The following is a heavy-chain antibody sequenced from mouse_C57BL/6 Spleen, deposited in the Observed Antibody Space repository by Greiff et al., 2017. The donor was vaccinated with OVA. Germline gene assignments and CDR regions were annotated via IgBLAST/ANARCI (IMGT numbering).Heavy chain of an antibody. CDR2: IYPGSGSI. V-gene: IGHV1-55*01. CDR3: ARSSPDGYYGFDV. CDR1: GYTFTSYW. Sequence: QVQLQQPGAALVKLGASVKMSCKASGYTFTSYWITWVKQRPGQGLEWIGDIYPGSGSIHYNEKFKSKATPSVATSSSTAYMQLSSLTSEDSAVYYCARSSPDGYYGFDVWGTGTTVTVSS. J-gene: IGHJ1*03. D-gene: IGHD2-3*01.